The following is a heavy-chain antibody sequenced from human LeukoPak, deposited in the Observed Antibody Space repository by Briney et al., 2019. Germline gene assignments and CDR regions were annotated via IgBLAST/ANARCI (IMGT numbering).Heavy chain of an antibody. Sequence: GGSLRLSCAASGFTFSSYAMSWVRQAPGKGLEWVSAISGSGGSTYYADSVKGRFTISRDNSKNTLYLQMNSLRAEDTAVYYCAKYTVVTGYYYYYMDVWGKGTTVTVSS. D-gene: IGHD4-23*01. CDR2: ISGSGGST. CDR3: AKYTVVTGYYYYYMDV. J-gene: IGHJ6*03. V-gene: IGHV3-23*01. CDR1: GFTFSSYA.